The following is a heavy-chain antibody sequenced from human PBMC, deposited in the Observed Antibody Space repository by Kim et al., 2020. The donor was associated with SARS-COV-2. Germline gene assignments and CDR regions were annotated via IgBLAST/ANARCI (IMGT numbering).Heavy chain of an antibody. J-gene: IGHJ5*02. CDR1: GGSFSGYY. D-gene: IGHD3-10*01. Sequence: SETLSLTCAVYGGSFSGYYWSWIRQPPGKGLEWIGEINHSGSTNYNPSLKSRVTISVDTSKNQFSLKLSSVTAADTAVYYCARVLLWFGELFDPWGQGTLVTVSS. CDR2: INHSGST. V-gene: IGHV4-34*01. CDR3: ARVLLWFGELFDP.